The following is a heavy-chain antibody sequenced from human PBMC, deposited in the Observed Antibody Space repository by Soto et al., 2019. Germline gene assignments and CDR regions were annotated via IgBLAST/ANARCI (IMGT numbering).Heavy chain of an antibody. D-gene: IGHD3-22*01. CDR3: ARDRGDYYDTSGTDL. Sequence: EVQLLESGGGLVQPGGSLRLSCAASGFTFSNYAMSWVRQAPGKGLEWVSSITGSGTSTYYAGSVKGRFTISRDNSKNTWYVHMNSLRAEDTGVYYCARDRGDYYDTSGTDLWGQGTLVTVSS. CDR1: GFTFSNYA. J-gene: IGHJ5*02. V-gene: IGHV3-23*01. CDR2: ITGSGTST.